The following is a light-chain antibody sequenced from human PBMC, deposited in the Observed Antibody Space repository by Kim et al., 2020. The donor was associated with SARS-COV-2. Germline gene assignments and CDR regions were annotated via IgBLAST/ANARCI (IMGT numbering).Light chain of an antibody. Sequence: LRNTVRIACPGDSLKSYFASWYQQKHGQAPQLVSYGKDNRTTDIKERFSGSTSGRTASLTITGTQAEDEADYSGMSRDTDGPHNYVFGTGTKVTVL. J-gene: IGLJ1*01. CDR3: MSRDTDGPHNYV. V-gene: IGLV3-19*01. CDR2: GKD. CDR1: SLKSYF.